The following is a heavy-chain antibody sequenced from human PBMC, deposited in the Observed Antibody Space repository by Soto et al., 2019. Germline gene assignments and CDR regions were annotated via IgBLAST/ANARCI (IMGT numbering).Heavy chain of an antibody. CDR2: ISYDGSNK. V-gene: IGHV3-30-3*01. CDR1: GFTFSSYA. CDR3: ARAVTSYPYYYYGMDV. Sequence: QVQLVESGGGVVQPGRSLRLSCAASGFTFSSYAMHWVRQAPGKGLEWVAVISYDGSNKYYADSVKGRFTSSRDNSKNTLYLQMNSLSAEDTAVYYCARAVTSYPYYYYGMDVWGQGTTVTVSS. D-gene: IGHD4-17*01. J-gene: IGHJ6*02.